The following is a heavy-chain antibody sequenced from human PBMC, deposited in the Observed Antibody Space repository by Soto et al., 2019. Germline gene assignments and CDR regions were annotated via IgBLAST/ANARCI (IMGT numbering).Heavy chain of an antibody. V-gene: IGHV3-74*01. CDR2: INTDGSTT. Sequence: VQLVESGGGLVQPGGSLRLSCAASTFTFSGYWMHWVRQAPGKGLVWVSRINTDGSTTSYADSVKGRFTISRDNAKNTMYMQMNSLRAEDTAVYYCASSRYCGGGNCYGSVDYWGQGTLVTVSS. CDR1: TFTFSGYW. J-gene: IGHJ4*02. D-gene: IGHD2-15*01. CDR3: ASSRYCGGGNCYGSVDY.